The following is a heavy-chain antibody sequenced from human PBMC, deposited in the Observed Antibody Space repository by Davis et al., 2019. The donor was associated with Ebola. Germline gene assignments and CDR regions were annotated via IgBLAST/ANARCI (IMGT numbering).Heavy chain of an antibody. CDR2: INPSGGTT. V-gene: IGHV1-46*01. J-gene: IGHJ6*04. Sequence: ASVKVSCKASGYIFSRYYMHWVRQAPGQGLEWMGIINPSGGTTSYAQKFQGRVTMTRDTSTSTVYMELSSLRSEDTAVYYCAREIIVVVVAAPQRYYYYGMDVWGKGTTVTVSS. CDR1: GYIFSRYY. D-gene: IGHD2-15*01. CDR3: AREIIVVVVAAPQRYYYYGMDV.